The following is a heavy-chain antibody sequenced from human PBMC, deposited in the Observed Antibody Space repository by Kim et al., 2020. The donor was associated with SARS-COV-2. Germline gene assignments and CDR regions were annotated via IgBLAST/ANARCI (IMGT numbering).Heavy chain of an antibody. D-gene: IGHD3-3*01. Sequence: SQTLSLTCAISGDSVSSNSAAWNWIRQSPSRGLEWLGRTYYRSKWYNDYAVSVKSRITINPDTSKNQFSLQLNSVTPEDTAVYYCARGYYDFWSGVVDYFDYGGQGTLVTVSS. CDR2: TYYRSKWYN. CDR3: ARGYYDFWSGVVDYFDY. J-gene: IGHJ4*02. V-gene: IGHV6-1*01. CDR1: GDSVSSNSAA.